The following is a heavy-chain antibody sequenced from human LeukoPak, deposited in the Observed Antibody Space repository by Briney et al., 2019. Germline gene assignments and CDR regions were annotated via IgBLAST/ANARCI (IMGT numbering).Heavy chain of an antibody. V-gene: IGHV3-23*01. D-gene: IGHD6-19*01. CDR1: GFTFSSYA. CDR2: ISGSGGST. Sequence: AGSLRLSCAASGFTFSSYAMSWVRQAPGKGLEWVSAISGSGGSTYYADSVKGRFTISRDNSKNTLYLQMNSLRAEDTAVYYCAKDSSGWYGGSHIDYWGQGTLVTVSS. CDR3: AKDSSGWYGGSHIDY. J-gene: IGHJ4*02.